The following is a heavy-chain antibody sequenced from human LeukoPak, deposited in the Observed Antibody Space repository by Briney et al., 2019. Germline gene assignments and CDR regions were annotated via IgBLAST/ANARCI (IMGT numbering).Heavy chain of an antibody. CDR2: ISSGSSTI. V-gene: IGHV3-48*01. CDR1: GFTFTSYS. Sequence: GGSLRLSCAAPGFTFTSYSMNWVRQAPGKGLEWVSYISSGSSTIYYADSVKGRFTISRDNAKNSLYLHMNSLRAEDTAVYYCARDDYGDYFFDYWGQGTLVTVSS. CDR3: ARDDYGDYFFDY. D-gene: IGHD4-17*01. J-gene: IGHJ4*02.